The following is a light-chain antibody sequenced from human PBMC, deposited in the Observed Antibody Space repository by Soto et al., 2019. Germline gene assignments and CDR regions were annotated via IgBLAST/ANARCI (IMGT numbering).Light chain of an antibody. J-gene: IGKJ2*01. CDR3: MQTLQTPYT. CDR2: LGS. Sequence: DIVMTQSPLSLPVTPGEPASISCRSSQSLLYGAGYMYVDWYLQKPGQPPHLLIFLGSNRASGVPDRFSGSVSGTDFTLKISRVETDDVGIYYCMQTLQTPYTFGQGTKLEIK. CDR1: QSLLYGAGYMY. V-gene: IGKV2-28*01.